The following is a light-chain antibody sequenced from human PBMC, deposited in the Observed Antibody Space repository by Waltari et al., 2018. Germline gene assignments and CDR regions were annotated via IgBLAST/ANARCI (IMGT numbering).Light chain of an antibody. J-gene: IGLJ2*01. Sequence: QSALTQPASVSGPPGQSITISSTGTSSEVGGYNYVSWYQQHPGKAPKLMIYEVNNRPSGVSYLFSGSKSGNTASLTISGLQVEDEANYYCSSYASISTLIFGGGTKLTVL. CDR1: SSEVGGYNY. CDR3: SSYASISTLI. V-gene: IGLV2-14*01. CDR2: EVN.